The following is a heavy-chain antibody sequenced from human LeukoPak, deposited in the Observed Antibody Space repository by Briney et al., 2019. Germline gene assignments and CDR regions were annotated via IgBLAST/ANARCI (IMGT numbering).Heavy chain of an antibody. D-gene: IGHD3-3*01. J-gene: IGHJ6*03. CDR1: GNSISSDYY. CDR2: IYYSGST. Sequence: SETLSLTCAVTGNSISSDYYWGWIRQPPGKGLEWIGSIYYSGSTYYNPSLKSRVTISVDTSKNQFSLKLSSVTAADTAVYYCARHVGYDFWSGYLEAYYYYYMDVWGKGTTVTVSS. CDR3: ARHVGYDFWSGYLEAYYYYYMDV. V-gene: IGHV4-38-2*01.